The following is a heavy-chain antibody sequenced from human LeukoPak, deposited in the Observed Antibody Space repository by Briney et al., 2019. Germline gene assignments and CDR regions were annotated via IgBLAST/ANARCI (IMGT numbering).Heavy chain of an antibody. V-gene: IGHV3-48*03. CDR2: ISSSGSTI. CDR1: GFTFSSYE. Sequence: PGGSLRLSCAASGFTFSSYEMNWVRQAPGAGLEWVSYISSSGSTIYYADSVKGRFTISRDNAKNSLYLQMTSLRAEDTAVYYCASQSRTIAAAGISMFDYWGQGTLVTVSS. J-gene: IGHJ4*02. D-gene: IGHD6-13*01. CDR3: ASQSRTIAAAGISMFDY.